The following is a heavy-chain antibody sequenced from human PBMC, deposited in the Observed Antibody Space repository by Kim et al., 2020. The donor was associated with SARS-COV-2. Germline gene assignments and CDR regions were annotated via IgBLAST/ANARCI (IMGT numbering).Heavy chain of an antibody. CDR2: IYYSGST. J-gene: IGHJ5*02. Sequence: SETLSLTCTVSGDSISSNNYYWGWIRQTPGKGLEWIGSIYYSGSTYYNPSLKSRVTISLGTPKNQFSLKLSSVTAADTAVYYCAKSPSLGRRHQLVPWFDPWGQGTMVTVSS. D-gene: IGHD6-13*01. CDR1: GDSISSNNYY. CDR3: AKSPSLGRRHQLVPWFDP. V-gene: IGHV4-39*07.